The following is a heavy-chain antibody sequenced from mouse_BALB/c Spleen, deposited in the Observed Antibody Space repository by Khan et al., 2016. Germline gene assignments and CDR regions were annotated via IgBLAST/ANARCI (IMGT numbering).Heavy chain of an antibody. V-gene: IGHV1S81*02. J-gene: IGHJ3*01. CDR2: INPSNGGT. CDR1: GYTFTSYY. Sequence: QVQLQQSGAELVKPGASVKLSCKASGYTFTSYYMYWVKQRPGQGLEWIGEINPSNGGTNFNEKFKSKATLTVDRSSSTAYMQLSSLTSEDSAVYSCTRSGYYDYGAWFAYWGQGTLVTVSA. CDR3: TRSGYYDYGAWFAY. D-gene: IGHD2-4*01.